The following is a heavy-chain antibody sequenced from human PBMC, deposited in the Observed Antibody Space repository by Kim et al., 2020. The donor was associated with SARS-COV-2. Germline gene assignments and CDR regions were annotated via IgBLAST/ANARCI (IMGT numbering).Heavy chain of an antibody. D-gene: IGHD3-10*01. V-gene: IGHV4-59*13. Sequence: SETLSLTCTVSGGSISSYYWSWIRQPPGEGLEWIGYIYYSGSTNYNPSLKSRVTISVDTSKNQFSLKLSSVTAADTAVYYCARGGGSPLLWFGELFPSFYYYYYGMDVWGQGTTVTVSS. CDR2: IYYSGST. J-gene: IGHJ6*02. CDR3: ARGGGSPLLWFGELFPSFYYYYYGMDV. CDR1: GGSISSYY.